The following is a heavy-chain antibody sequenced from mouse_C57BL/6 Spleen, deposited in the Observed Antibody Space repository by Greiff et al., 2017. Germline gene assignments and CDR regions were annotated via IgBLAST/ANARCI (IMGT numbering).Heavy chain of an antibody. Sequence: EVKVVESGGGLVKPGGSLKLSCAASGFTFSSYTMSWVRQTPEKRLEWVATISGGGGNTYYPDSVKGRFTISRDNAKNTLYLQMSSLRSEDTALYYCARHNTPSYFDYWGQGTTLTVSS. CDR2: ISGGGGNT. CDR1: GFTFSSYT. V-gene: IGHV5-9*01. D-gene: IGHD5-1-1*01. CDR3: ARHNTPSYFDY. J-gene: IGHJ2*01.